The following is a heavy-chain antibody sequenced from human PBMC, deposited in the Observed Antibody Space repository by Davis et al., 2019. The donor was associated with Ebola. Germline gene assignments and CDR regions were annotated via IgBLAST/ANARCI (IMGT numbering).Heavy chain of an antibody. D-gene: IGHD2-2*01. CDR1: GGSIITYY. Sequence: PSETLSLTGSVPGGSIITYYWSGIGQLAGKGLEWIGRIYADGATNYNPSLTSRVTTSLDTSKNQLFIRLTSVTAADTAGYYCTASSRNYLDYWGQGTLVTVSS. CDR3: TASSRNYLDY. V-gene: IGHV4-4*07. CDR2: IYADGAT. J-gene: IGHJ4*02.